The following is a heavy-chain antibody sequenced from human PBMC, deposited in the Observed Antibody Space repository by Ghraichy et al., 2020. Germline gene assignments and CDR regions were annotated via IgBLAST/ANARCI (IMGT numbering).Heavy chain of an antibody. Sequence: GGSLRLSCAASGFTFSSYWMSWVRQAPGKGLEWVANIKQDGSEKYYVDSVKGRFTISRDNAKNSLYLQMNSLRAEDTAVYYCAREAPGTTVSDYYYYYYMDVWGKGTTVTVSS. CDR2: IKQDGSEK. D-gene: IGHD1-7*01. J-gene: IGHJ6*03. CDR1: GFTFSSYW. V-gene: IGHV3-7*01. CDR3: AREAPGTTVSDYYYYYYMDV.